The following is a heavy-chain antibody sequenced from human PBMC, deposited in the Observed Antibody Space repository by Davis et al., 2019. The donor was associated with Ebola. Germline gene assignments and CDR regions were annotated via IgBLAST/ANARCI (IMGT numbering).Heavy chain of an antibody. D-gene: IGHD3-22*01. CDR2: INHSGST. Sequence: PSETLSLTCAVYGGSFSGYYWSWIRQPPGKGLEWIGEINHSGSTNYNPSLKSRVTISVDTSKNQFSLKLSPVTAADTAVYYCARGDYYDSSGYYYAGDAFDIWGQGTMVTVSS. CDR3: ARGDYYDSSGYYYAGDAFDI. J-gene: IGHJ3*02. V-gene: IGHV4-34*01. CDR1: GGSFSGYY.